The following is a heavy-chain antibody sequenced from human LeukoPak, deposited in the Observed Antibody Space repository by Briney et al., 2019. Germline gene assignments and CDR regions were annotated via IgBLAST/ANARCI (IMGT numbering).Heavy chain of an antibody. J-gene: IGHJ3*01. CDR3: ARETEKQWHY. V-gene: IGHV4-38-2*02. CDR1: GYPISMGYF. Sequence: SETLSLACTVSGYPISMGYFWGWIRQPPGKGLEWIGSIFHTGYTFYDASFKRRLTISVDTSKNQFSLRLSSVTAADTAVYYCARETEKQWHYWGHGTMVTVSS. D-gene: IGHD6-19*01. CDR2: IFHTGYT.